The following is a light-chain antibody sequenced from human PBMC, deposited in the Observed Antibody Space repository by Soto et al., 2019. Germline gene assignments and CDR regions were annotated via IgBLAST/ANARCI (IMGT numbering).Light chain of an antibody. CDR2: EVT. CDR3: CSYADSSTWV. V-gene: IGLV2-23*02. J-gene: IGLJ3*02. Sequence: QSALTQPASVSGSPGQSITISCTGTSSDVGSYNLVSWYQQHPGKAPKFMIYEVTKRPSGVSNRFSGSKSGNTASLTISGLQAEDEADYYCCSYADSSTWVFGGGTELTAL. CDR1: SSDVGSYNL.